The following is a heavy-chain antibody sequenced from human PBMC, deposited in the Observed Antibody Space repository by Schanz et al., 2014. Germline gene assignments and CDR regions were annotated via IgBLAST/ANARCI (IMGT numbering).Heavy chain of an antibody. Sequence: QVRLVESGGGVVQPGRSLRLSCAASGFTFSSYGMHWVRQAPGKGLEWVAVIWYDGSNKYYADSVKGRFTISRDNSKNTLFLQMNSLRAEDTGLYFCARGGSGSHYRLDYWGQGTLVTVSS. V-gene: IGHV3-33*01. CDR3: ARGGSGSHYRLDY. J-gene: IGHJ4*02. CDR2: IWYDGSNK. CDR1: GFTFSSYG. D-gene: IGHD1-26*01.